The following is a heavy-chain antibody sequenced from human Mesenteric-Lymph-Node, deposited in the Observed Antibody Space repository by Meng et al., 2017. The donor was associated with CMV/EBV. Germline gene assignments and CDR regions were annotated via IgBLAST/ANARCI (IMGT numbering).Heavy chain of an antibody. CDR1: GFTFSSYA. CDR2: ISYDGSNK. Sequence: GESLKISCAASGFTFSSYAMHWVRQAPGKGLEWVAVISYDGSNKYYADSVKGRFTISRDNSKNTLYLQMNSLRAEDTAVYYCARAVGYYDFWSGYSYYYYGMDVWGQGTTVTVSS. V-gene: IGHV3-30-3*01. CDR3: ARAVGYYDFWSGYSYYYYGMDV. J-gene: IGHJ6*02. D-gene: IGHD3-3*01.